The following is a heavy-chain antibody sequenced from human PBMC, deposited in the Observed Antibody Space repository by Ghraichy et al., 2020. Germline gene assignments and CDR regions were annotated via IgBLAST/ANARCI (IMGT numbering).Heavy chain of an antibody. J-gene: IGHJ4*02. V-gene: IGHV3-23*01. CDR1: GFTFSSYA. CDR3: AKNRAFGVVPSKYYFDY. Sequence: GSLRLSCAASGFTFSSYAMSWVRQAPGKGLEWVSAISGSGGSTYYADSVKGRFTISRDNSKNTLYLQMNSLRAEDTAVYYCAKNRAFGVVPSKYYFDYWGQGTLVTVSS. D-gene: IGHD3-3*01. CDR2: ISGSGGST.